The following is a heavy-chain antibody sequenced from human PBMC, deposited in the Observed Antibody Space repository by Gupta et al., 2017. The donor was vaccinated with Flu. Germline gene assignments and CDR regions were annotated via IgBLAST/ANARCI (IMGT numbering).Heavy chain of an antibody. Sequence: EVLLVESGGGLVQPGGSLRLSCAASGVTFGTSWVRWVRQAQGKGLEWVANIKPDGSETYYLDSVKGRLTISRDNAKKSLYLQMNNLRAEDTAVYYCARHSSSFYATKNCFDPWGQGTLVTVSS. J-gene: IGHJ5*02. CDR2: IKPDGSET. V-gene: IGHV3-7*01. D-gene: IGHD2/OR15-2a*01. CDR3: ARHSSSFYATKNCFDP. CDR1: GVTFGTSW.